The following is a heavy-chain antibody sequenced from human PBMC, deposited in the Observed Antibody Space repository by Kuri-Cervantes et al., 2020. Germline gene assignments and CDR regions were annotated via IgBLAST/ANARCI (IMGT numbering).Heavy chain of an antibody. CDR3: AGGVCSGGSCYPDY. V-gene: IGHV3-48*03. CDR2: ISSSGSTI. Sequence: GESLKISCAASGFTFSSYEMNWVRQAPGKGLEWVSYISSSGSTIYYADSVKRRFTISRDNAKNSLYLQMNSLRAEDTAVYYCAGGVCSGGSCYPDYWGHGTLVTVSS. J-gene: IGHJ4*01. CDR1: GFTFSSYE. D-gene: IGHD2-15*01.